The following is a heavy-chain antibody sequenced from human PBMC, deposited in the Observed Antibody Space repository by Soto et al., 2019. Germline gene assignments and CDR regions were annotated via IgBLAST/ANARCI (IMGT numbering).Heavy chain of an antibody. CDR3: ARALYCSGGSCYSGWFDP. Sequence: SETLSLTCAVSGGSISSGGYSWSWIRQPPGKGLEWIGYIYHSGSTYYNPSLKSRVTISVDRSKNQFSLKLSSVTAADTAVYYCARALYCSGGSCYSGWFDPWGQGTLVTVSS. CDR2: IYHSGST. V-gene: IGHV4-30-2*01. D-gene: IGHD2-15*01. J-gene: IGHJ5*02. CDR1: GGSISSGGYS.